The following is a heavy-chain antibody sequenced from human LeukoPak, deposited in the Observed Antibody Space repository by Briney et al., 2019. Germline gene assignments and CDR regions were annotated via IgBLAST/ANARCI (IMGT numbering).Heavy chain of an antibody. Sequence: PSETLSLTCTVSGGSISRSSSYWGWIRHPPGKGLEWIGSIYYSGSTYYNPSLKSRVSLSLDTSKKQFSVKLSAATAADTAVYYCASTPYCYDSSGYYGLNYWGQGTLVTVSS. CDR1: GGSISRSSSY. V-gene: IGHV4-39*01. D-gene: IGHD3-22*01. J-gene: IGHJ4*02. CDR3: ASTPYCYDSSGYYGLNY. CDR2: IYYSGST.